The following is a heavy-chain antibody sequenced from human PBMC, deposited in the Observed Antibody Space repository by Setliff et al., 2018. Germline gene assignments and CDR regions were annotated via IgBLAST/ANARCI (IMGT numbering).Heavy chain of an antibody. CDR3: GRDVFDFRTGQGGP. D-gene: IGHD3-3*01. CDR2: IWSDGTNK. Sequence: GGPLRLSCAVSGFIFSDFAMHWVRQAPGKGLEWVAFIWSDGTNKNYADSVKGRFTIFRDNSKNTLYLEMNNLGTEDTAVYHCGRDVFDFRTGQGGPWGQGTLVTVSS. CDR1: GFIFSDFA. J-gene: IGHJ5*02. V-gene: IGHV3-30*02.